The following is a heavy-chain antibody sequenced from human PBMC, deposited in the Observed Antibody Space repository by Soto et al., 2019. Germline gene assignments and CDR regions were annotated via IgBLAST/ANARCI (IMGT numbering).Heavy chain of an antibody. V-gene: IGHV1-58*01. CDR3: AANPYSYGLGLYYYYGMDV. CDR1: GFTFTSSA. J-gene: IGHJ6*02. Sequence: ASVKVSCKASGFTFTSSAVQWVRQARGQRLEWIGWIVVGSGNTNYAQKFQERVTITRDMSTSTAYMELSSLRSEDTAVYYCAANPYSYGLGLYYYYGMDVWGQGTTVTVYS. D-gene: IGHD5-18*01. CDR2: IVVGSGNT.